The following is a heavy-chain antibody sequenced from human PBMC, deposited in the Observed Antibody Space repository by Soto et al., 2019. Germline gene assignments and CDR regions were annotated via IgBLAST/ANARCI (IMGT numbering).Heavy chain of an antibody. V-gene: IGHV3-23*01. J-gene: IGHJ6*04. CDR2: ISGSGGST. CDR1: GFTFSSYA. CDR3: AKDDPDFSGGSCYSLLAAMDV. Sequence: GGSLRLSCAASGFTFSSYAMSWVRQAPGKGLEWVSAISGSGGSTYYADSVKGRFTISRDNSKNTLYLQMNSLRAEDTAVSYFAKDDPDFSGGSCYSLLAAMDVWGKGTTVTVSS. D-gene: IGHD2-15*01.